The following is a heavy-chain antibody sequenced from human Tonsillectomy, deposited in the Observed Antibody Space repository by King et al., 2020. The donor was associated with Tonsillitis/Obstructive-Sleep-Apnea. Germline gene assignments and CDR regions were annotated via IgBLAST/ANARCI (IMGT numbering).Heavy chain of an antibody. J-gene: IGHJ5*02. V-gene: IGHV4-59*01. D-gene: IGHD2/OR15-2a*01. CDR2: IYYSGST. Sequence: QLQESGPGLVKPSETLSLTCTVSGGSISSYYWSWIRQPPGKGLEWIGHIYYSGSTNYSPSLNSRVTISVDTSNNQFPLTLSSVTAADTAVYYCASSDFNWFDPWGQGTLVTVSS. CDR1: GGSISSYY. CDR3: ASSDFNWFDP.